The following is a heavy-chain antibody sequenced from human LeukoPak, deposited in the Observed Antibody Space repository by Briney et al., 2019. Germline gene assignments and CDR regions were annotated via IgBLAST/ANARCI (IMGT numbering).Heavy chain of an antibody. V-gene: IGHV1-2*02. CDR2: INPNSGGT. Sequence: ASVKVSCKASGYTFTGYYMHWVRQAPGQGLEWMGWINPNSGGTNYAQKFQGRVTMTRDTSNSTAYMELSRLRSDDTAVYYCAREEIVVPAASGDYWGQGTLVTVSS. CDR1: GYTFTGYY. D-gene: IGHD2-2*01. J-gene: IGHJ4*02. CDR3: AREEIVVPAASGDY.